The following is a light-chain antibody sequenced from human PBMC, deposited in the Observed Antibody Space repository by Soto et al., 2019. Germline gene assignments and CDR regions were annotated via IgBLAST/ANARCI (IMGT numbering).Light chain of an antibody. CDR3: QTWGTGPFV. J-gene: IGLJ1*01. CDR1: RGHSSYA. V-gene: IGLV4-69*01. CDR2: LNSDGSH. Sequence: QPVLTQSPSASASLGASVKLTCTLSRGHSSYAIAWHQQQPEKGPRYLMKLNSDGSHSKGDGIPDRFSGSSSGAERYLTISSLQSEDEAVYYCQTWGTGPFVFGTGTKLTVL.